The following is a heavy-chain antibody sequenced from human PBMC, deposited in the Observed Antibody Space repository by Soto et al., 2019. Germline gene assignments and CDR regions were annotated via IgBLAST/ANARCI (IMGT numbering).Heavy chain of an antibody. CDR3: ARSTFGLPAFDI. D-gene: IGHD3-3*01. V-gene: IGHV4-39*01. CDR2: IYYSGST. J-gene: IGHJ3*02. CDR1: GGSISSSSYY. Sequence: SETLSLTCTVSGGSISSSSYYWGWIRQPPGKGLEWIGSIYYSGSTYYNPSLKSRVTISVDTSKNQFSLKLSSVTAADTAVYYCARSTFGLPAFDIWGQGTMVTVSS.